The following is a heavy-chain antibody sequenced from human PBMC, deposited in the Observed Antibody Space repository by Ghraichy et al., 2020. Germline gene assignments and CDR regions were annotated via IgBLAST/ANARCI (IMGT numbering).Heavy chain of an antibody. CDR2: ISWDGRTT. D-gene: IGHD3-3*01. CDR1: GFMFQDYT. CDR3: AKDKSLRGYDFHLDH. J-gene: IGHJ4*02. V-gene: IGHV3-43*01. Sequence: GGSLRLSCAASGFMFQDYTMHWVRQAPEQGLEWVSLISWDGRTTYYADSTEGRFTVSRDNSKNSLHLQIHSLRIEDTAFYFCAKDKSLRGYDFHLDHWGQGVLVTVSS.